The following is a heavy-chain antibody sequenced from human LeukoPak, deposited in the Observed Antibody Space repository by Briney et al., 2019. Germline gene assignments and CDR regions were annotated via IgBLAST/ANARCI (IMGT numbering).Heavy chain of an antibody. Sequence: QTGGSLRLSCAASGFTFSSYAMHWVRQAPGKGLEWVAIISYDGSNKYYGDSVKGRFTISRDNSKNTLYLQMNSLRAEDTAVYYCSRDRGLGTSDYWGQGTLVTVSS. V-gene: IGHV3-30-3*01. CDR3: SRDRGLGTSDY. J-gene: IGHJ4*02. D-gene: IGHD7-27*01. CDR2: ISYDGSNK. CDR1: GFTFSSYA.